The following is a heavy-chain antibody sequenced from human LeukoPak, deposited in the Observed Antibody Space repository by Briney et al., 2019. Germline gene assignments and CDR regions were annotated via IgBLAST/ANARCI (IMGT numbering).Heavy chain of an antibody. J-gene: IGHJ6*03. Sequence: GGSLRLSCAASGFTFSSYSMNWVRQAPGKGLEWVSYISSSSSTIYCADSVKGRFTISRDNAKNSLYLQMNSLRAEDTAVYYCARDGVPAARIAFYYYYYMDVWGKGTTVTVSS. CDR2: ISSSSSTI. CDR3: ARDGVPAARIAFYYYYYMDV. V-gene: IGHV3-48*01. CDR1: GFTFSSYS. D-gene: IGHD2-2*01.